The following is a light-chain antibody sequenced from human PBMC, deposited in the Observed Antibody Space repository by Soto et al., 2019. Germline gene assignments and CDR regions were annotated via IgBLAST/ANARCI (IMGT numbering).Light chain of an antibody. J-gene: IGLJ1*01. Sequence: QSVLTQPPSASGTPGQRVTISCSGSSSNIGSNTVNWYQQLPGTAPKLLIYSNNQRPSGVPDRFSGSKSGTSASQAISGLQSEDEADYYCAAWDDSLNGSYVFGTGTKVTVL. CDR1: SSNIGSNT. V-gene: IGLV1-44*01. CDR2: SNN. CDR3: AAWDDSLNGSYV.